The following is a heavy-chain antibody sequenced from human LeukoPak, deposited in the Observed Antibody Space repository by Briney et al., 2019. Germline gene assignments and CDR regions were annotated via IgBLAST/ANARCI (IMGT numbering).Heavy chain of an antibody. CDR3: ARRDGYFDY. Sequence: SETLSLTCSVSGGSISSYYWSWIRQTPGKGLEWIGYIYTSEYTNYNPSLESRVSISQDTSKSQFFLKLNSVTAADTAVYYCARRDGYFDYWGQGILVTVSS. J-gene: IGHJ4*02. CDR1: GGSISSYY. V-gene: IGHV4-4*09. CDR2: IYTSEYT.